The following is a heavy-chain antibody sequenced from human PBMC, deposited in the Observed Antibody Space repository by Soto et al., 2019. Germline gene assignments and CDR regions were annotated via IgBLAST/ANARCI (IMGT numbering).Heavy chain of an antibody. Sequence: QVQLVQSGAELKMPGASVKVSGKASGYIFSSYSLHWVRQAPGQRLEWMGWINAGNGNTKYSQKFQGRVTFTRDTSATTAYMELSSLRSEDTAVYYCASPSYGSGSYYWGQGTLVTVSS. CDR3: ASPSYGSGSYY. V-gene: IGHV1-3*01. CDR1: GYIFSSYS. D-gene: IGHD3-10*01. CDR2: INAGNGNT. J-gene: IGHJ4*02.